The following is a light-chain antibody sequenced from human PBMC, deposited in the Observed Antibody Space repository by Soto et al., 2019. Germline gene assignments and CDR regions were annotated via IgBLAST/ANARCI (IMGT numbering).Light chain of an antibody. Sequence: EIVMTQSPVALSVSREERATLSCRASQSVSSNLAWYQQKPGQAPRLLIYDASDRSTGIPARFSGSGSGTDFTLTISSLEPEDFGVYYCQQYGSTPLTFGQGTRLE. J-gene: IGKJ5*01. CDR1: QSVSSN. CDR3: QQYGSTPLT. V-gene: IGKV3-20*01. CDR2: DAS.